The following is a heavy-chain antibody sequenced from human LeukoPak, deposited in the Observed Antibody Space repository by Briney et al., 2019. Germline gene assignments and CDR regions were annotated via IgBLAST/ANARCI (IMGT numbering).Heavy chain of an antibody. Sequence: GGSLRLSCAASGFTFSSYEMNWVRQAPGKGLEWVSYISSSGSTIYYTDSVRGRFTISRDNAKNSLYLQMNSLKTEDTAVYYCTTDPHDYGLRGGYFDYWGQGTLVTVSS. CDR3: TTDPHDYGLRGGYFDY. D-gene: IGHD4-17*01. J-gene: IGHJ4*02. V-gene: IGHV3-48*03. CDR2: ISSSGSTI. CDR1: GFTFSSYE.